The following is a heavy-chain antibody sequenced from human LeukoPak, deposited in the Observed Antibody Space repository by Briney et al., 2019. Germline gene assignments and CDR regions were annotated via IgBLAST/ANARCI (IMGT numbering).Heavy chain of an antibody. J-gene: IGHJ4*02. CDR1: GFTFTNYA. D-gene: IGHD5-24*01. CDR3: ARDRRDGYKMYYFDY. Sequence: PGGSLRLSCVTSGFTFTNYAMSWVRQAPGKGLEWVAGVGTSGVSRYYTDSVKGRFSISRDNSKNTLYLQMNSLRAEDTAVYYCARDRRDGYKMYYFDYWGQGTLVTVSS. V-gene: IGHV3-23*01. CDR2: VGTSGVSR.